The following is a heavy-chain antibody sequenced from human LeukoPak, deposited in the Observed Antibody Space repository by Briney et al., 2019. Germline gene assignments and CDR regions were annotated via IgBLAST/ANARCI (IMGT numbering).Heavy chain of an antibody. Sequence: GRSLRLSCAASGFTFSSYAMHWVRQAPGKGLEWVAVISYDGSNKYYADSVKGRFTISRDNSKNTLYLQMNSLRAEDTAVYYCARDVYCSSTSCSEGLYYYYGMDVWGQGTTVTVSS. D-gene: IGHD2-2*01. CDR3: ARDVYCSSTSCSEGLYYYYGMDV. J-gene: IGHJ6*02. V-gene: IGHV3-30*04. CDR1: GFTFSSYA. CDR2: ISYDGSNK.